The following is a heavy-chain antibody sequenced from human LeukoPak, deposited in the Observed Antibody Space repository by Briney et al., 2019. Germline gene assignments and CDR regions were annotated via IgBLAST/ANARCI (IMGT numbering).Heavy chain of an antibody. CDR1: GFTFSSYW. CDR2: IKQDGSEK. CDR3: ARAYIVVVPAGQFDP. Sequence: GGSLRLSCAASGFTFSSYWMSWVRQAPGKGLEWVANIKQDGSEKYYVDSVKGRFTISRDNAKNSLYLQMNSLRAEDTAVYCCARAYIVVVPAGQFDPWGQGTLVTVSS. D-gene: IGHD2-2*01. V-gene: IGHV3-7*01. J-gene: IGHJ5*02.